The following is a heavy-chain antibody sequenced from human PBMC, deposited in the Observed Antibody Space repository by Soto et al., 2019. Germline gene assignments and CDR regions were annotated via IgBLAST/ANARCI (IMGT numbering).Heavy chain of an antibody. CDR3: ARLIIAARLYYYYGMDV. Sequence: RTVGLTCSSSGLSLSNKGVGVGWIRQPPGKALEWLALIYWNDDKRYSPSLKSRLTITKDTSKNQVVLTMTNMDPVDTATYYCARLIIAARLYYYYGMDVSGQGTTVTVSS. CDR1: GLSLSNKGVG. V-gene: IGHV2-5*01. CDR2: IYWNDDK. D-gene: IGHD6-6*01. J-gene: IGHJ6*02.